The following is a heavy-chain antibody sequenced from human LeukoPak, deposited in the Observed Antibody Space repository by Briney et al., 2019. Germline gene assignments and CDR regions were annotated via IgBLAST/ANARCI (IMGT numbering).Heavy chain of an antibody. Sequence: SVKVSCKASGGTFSSYAISWVRQAPGQGLEWMGRIIPILGIANYAQKFQGRVTMTTNTSINTAYMELSSLRSEDTAVYYCARGHAYYDILTGYSIYGMDVWGQGTTVTVSS. CDR2: IIPILGIA. D-gene: IGHD3-9*01. V-gene: IGHV1-69*04. CDR3: ARGHAYYDILTGYSIYGMDV. J-gene: IGHJ6*02. CDR1: GGTFSSYA.